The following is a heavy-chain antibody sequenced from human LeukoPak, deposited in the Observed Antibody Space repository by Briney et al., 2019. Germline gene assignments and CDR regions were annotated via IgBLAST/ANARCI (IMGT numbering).Heavy chain of an antibody. CDR1: GFTFSSYA. D-gene: IGHD3-9*01. Sequence: GRSLRLSCAASGFTFSSYAMHWVRQAPGKGLELVAVISYDGSNKYYADSVKGRFTISRDNSKNTLYLQMNSLRAEDTAVYYCASHGILTDYFDYWGQGTLVTVSS. CDR2: ISYDGSNK. V-gene: IGHV3-30*01. J-gene: IGHJ4*02. CDR3: ASHGILTDYFDY.